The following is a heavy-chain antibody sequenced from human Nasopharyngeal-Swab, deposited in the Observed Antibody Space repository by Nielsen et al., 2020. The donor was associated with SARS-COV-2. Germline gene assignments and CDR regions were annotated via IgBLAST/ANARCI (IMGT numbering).Heavy chain of an antibody. D-gene: IGHD3-3*01. CDR1: GYTFTSYA. CDR3: AIRSGYYMALYYYYGMDV. J-gene: IGHJ6*02. V-gene: IGHV1-3*01. CDR2: INAGNGNT. Sequence: ASVKVSCKASGYTFTSYAMHWVRQAPGQRLEWMGWINAGNGNTKYSQKFQGRVTITRDTSASTAYMELSSLRSEDTAVYYCAIRSGYYMALYYYYGMDVWGQGTTVTVSS.